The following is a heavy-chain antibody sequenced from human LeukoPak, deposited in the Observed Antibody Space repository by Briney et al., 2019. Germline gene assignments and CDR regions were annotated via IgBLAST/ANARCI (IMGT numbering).Heavy chain of an antibody. J-gene: IGHJ4*02. CDR1: GFTFNTFA. Sequence: GGSLRLSCAASGFTFNTFAMSWVRQAPGKGLECVSIINDGGGDTYYADSVKGRFTISGDNSKNTLYLQMNSLRVEDTAMYYCAKILSAAGTEYWGQGTLVTVSS. CDR2: INDGGGDT. D-gene: IGHD6-13*01. CDR3: AKILSAAGTEY. V-gene: IGHV3-23*01.